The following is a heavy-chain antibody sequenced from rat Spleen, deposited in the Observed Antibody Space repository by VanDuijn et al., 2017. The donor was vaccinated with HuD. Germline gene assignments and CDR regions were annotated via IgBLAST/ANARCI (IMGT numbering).Heavy chain of an antibody. D-gene: IGHD1-12*02. V-gene: IGHV5-29*01. J-gene: IGHJ2*01. Sequence: EVQLVESGGGLVQPGRSLKLSCAASGFTFSDYGMAWVRQAPTKGLEWVASISYDGSSTYYRDSVKGRFTISRDNAKSSLYLQMDSLRSEDTATYYCARLTMMVGLFDYWGQGVMVTVSS. CDR1: GFTFSDYG. CDR2: ISYDGSST. CDR3: ARLTMMVGLFDY.